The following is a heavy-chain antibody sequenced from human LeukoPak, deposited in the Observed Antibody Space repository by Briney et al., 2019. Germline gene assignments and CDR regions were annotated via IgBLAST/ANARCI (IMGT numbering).Heavy chain of an antibody. CDR3: AKDQNGEHGDYEIAIDY. D-gene: IGHD4-17*01. Sequence: PSETLSLTCAVYGGSFSGYYWSWIRQPPGKGLEWIGEINHSGSTNYNPSLKSRVTISVDTSKNQFSLKLSSVTAADTAVYYCAKDQNGEHGDYEIAIDYWGQGTLVTVSS. V-gene: IGHV4-34*01. CDR2: INHSGST. CDR1: GGSFSGYY. J-gene: IGHJ4*02.